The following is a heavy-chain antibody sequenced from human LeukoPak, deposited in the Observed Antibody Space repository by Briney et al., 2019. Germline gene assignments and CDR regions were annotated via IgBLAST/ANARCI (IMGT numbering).Heavy chain of an antibody. D-gene: IGHD1-26*01. CDR2: ISRNSDST. V-gene: IGHV3-9*03. Sequence: NPGGSLRLSCAASGFPFDDKAMHWVRQAPGKGLGWVAGISRNSDSTGYADSVKGRFTISRDNAKNSLYLQMNSLRAEDMALYYCVKDIGSGSYRYGGYFYYWGQGTLVTVSS. CDR3: VKDIGSGSYRYGGYFYY. J-gene: IGHJ4*02. CDR1: GFPFDDKA.